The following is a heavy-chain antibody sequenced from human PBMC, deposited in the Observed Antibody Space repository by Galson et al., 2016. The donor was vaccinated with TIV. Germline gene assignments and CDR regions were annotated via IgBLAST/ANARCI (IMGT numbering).Heavy chain of an antibody. CDR3: ARSGDYGDY. CDR2: MNPNSGNT. CDR1: GYTFTSYN. Sequence: SVKVFCKASGYTFTSYNINWVRQATGQGLEWMGWMNPNSGNTGYAQKFRGRVTMTRNTSVRTAYMELSSLRSEDTAVYYCARSGDYGDYWGQGTLVTVSS. V-gene: IGHV1-8*02. J-gene: IGHJ4*02. D-gene: IGHD4-17*01.